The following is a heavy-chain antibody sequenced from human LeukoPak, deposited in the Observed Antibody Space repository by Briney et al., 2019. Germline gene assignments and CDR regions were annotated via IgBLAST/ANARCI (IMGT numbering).Heavy chain of an antibody. CDR1: GYTFTGYY. CDR2: INPNSGGT. D-gene: IGHD3-3*01. CDR3: ARGDDYDFWSGYFV. Sequence: ASVKVSCKASGYTFTGYYMHWVRQAPGQGLEWMGWINPNSGGTNYAQKFQGRVTMTRDTSISTAYMELSRLRSDDTAVYYCARGDDYDFWSGYFVWGQGTLVTVSS. V-gene: IGHV1-2*02. J-gene: IGHJ4*02.